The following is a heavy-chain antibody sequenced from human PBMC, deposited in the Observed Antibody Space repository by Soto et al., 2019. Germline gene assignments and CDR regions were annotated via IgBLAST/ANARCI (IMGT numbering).Heavy chain of an antibody. J-gene: IGHJ4*02. D-gene: IGHD4-17*01. V-gene: IGHV3-21*06. CDR3: ARAYGGHSIDC. CDR1: GFTFGSYT. CDR2: ISSFSGNI. Sequence: PGGSLRLSCAASGFTFGSYTMHWVRQAPGKGLEWVSSISSFSGNIYYADSVKGRFTIFRDNAKNSLYLQMNSLRAEDTAVYHCARAYGGHSIDCWGQGTLVTAPQ.